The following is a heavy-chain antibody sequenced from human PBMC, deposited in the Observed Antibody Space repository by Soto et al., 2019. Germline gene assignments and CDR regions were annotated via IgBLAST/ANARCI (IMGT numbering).Heavy chain of an antibody. V-gene: IGHV4-34*01. CDR1: GGSFSGYY. D-gene: IGHD2-2*01. CDR2: INHSGST. Sequence: ASETLSLTCAVCGGSFSGYYWSWIRQPPGKGLEWIGEINHSGSTNYNPSLKSRVTISVDTSKNQFSLKLSSVTAADTAVYYCARKGCSSTSCYSSSGMDVWGQGTTVTVS. CDR3: ARKGCSSTSCYSSSGMDV. J-gene: IGHJ6*02.